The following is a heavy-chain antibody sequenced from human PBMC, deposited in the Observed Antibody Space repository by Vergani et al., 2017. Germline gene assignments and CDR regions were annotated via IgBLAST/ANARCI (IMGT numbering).Heavy chain of an antibody. CDR3: ARVTEGRKGGYXFEP. D-gene: IGHD5-12*01. J-gene: IGHJ5*02. CDR2: IYYSGST. V-gene: IGHV4-31*03. CDR1: GGSISSGGYY. Sequence: QVQLQESGPGLVKPSQTLSLTCTVSGGSISSGGYYWSWIRQHPGKGLEWIGYIYYSGSTYYNPSLKSRVTISVETSKSPFSLKLSSVTAADTAVYYCARVTEGRKGGYXFEPWGQGTLVTVSS.